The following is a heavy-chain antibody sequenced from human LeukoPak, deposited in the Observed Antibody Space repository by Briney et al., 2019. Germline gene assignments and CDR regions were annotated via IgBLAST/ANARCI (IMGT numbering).Heavy chain of an antibody. D-gene: IGHD1-14*01. V-gene: IGHV3-73*01. Sequence: GSLRLSCAASGFSLSGSAVHWVRQASGKGLEWVGRLRSTANTHATTYTASVKGRFTIFRDDSRNTAYLQMNSLKTEDTAVYYCTRAPGTDYYYYGMDVWGQGTTVTVSS. CDR1: GFSLSGSA. J-gene: IGHJ6*02. CDR3: TRAPGTDYYYYGMDV. CDR2: LRSTANTHAT.